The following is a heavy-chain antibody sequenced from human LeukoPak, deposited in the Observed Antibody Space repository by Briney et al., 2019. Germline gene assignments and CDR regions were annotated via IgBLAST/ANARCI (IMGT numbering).Heavy chain of an antibody. CDR3: ARDGAGRWQQLRITYYFDY. D-gene: IGHD6-13*01. J-gene: IGHJ4*02. CDR2: IIPILGIA. Sequence: SVKVSCKASGGTFSSYAISWVRQAPGQGLEWMGRIIPILGIANYAQKFQGRVTITADKSTSTAYMELSSLRAEDTAVYYCARDGAGRWQQLRITYYFDYWGQGTLVTVSS. CDR1: GGTFSSYA. V-gene: IGHV1-69*04.